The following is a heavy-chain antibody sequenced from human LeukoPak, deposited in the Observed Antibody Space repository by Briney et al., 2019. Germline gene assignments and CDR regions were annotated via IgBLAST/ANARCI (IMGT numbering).Heavy chain of an antibody. Sequence: ASVKVSCKASGGTFSSYAISWVRQAPGQGLEWMGRIIPILGIANYAQKFQGRVTITADKSTSTAYMELGSLRSEDTAVYYCARDLRGGSSSRVDWFDPWGQGTLVTVSS. CDR2: IIPILGIA. D-gene: IGHD6-6*01. CDR3: ARDLRGGSSSRVDWFDP. V-gene: IGHV1-69*04. J-gene: IGHJ5*02. CDR1: GGTFSSYA.